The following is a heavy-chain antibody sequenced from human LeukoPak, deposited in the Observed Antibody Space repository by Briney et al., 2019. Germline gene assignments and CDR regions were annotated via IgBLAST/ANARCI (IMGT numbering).Heavy chain of an antibody. CDR1: GGSLSSYY. J-gene: IGHJ4*02. Sequence: SETLSLTCTVSGGSLSSYYWTWIRQHPGKGLEWIGYIYYSGSTNYNPSLKSRVTMSVDTSKNQFSLKLNSVTAADTAVYYCARSGTLTGYLYWGREALVTVSS. V-gene: IGHV4-59*01. CDR2: IYYSGST. D-gene: IGHD3-9*01. CDR3: ARSGTLTGYLY.